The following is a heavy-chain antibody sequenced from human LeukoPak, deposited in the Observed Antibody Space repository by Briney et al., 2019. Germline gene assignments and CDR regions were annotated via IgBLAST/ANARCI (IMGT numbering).Heavy chain of an antibody. D-gene: IGHD3-22*01. Sequence: PSETLSLTCAVYGGSFSGYYWSWIRQPPGKGLEWIGEINHSGSTNYNPSLKSRVTISVDTSKNQFSLKLSSVTAADTAVYYCASNSYDSSGYYSFDYWGQGTLVTVSS. CDR1: GGSFSGYY. J-gene: IGHJ4*02. CDR3: ASNSYDSSGYYSFDY. CDR2: INHSGST. V-gene: IGHV4-34*01.